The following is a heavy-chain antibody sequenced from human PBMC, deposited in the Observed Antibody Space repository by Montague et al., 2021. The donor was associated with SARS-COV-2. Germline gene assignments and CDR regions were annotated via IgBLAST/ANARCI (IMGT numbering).Heavy chain of an antibody. CDR3: ARYGSVDILTGYYHFDY. V-gene: IGHV4-59*01. D-gene: IGHD3-9*01. Sequence: SETLSLTCTVSGGSISSYYWSWIRQPPGKGLEWIGYIYYSGSTNYNPSLKSRVTISVDTSKNQSSLKLSSVTAADTAVYYCARYGSVDILTGYYHFDYWGQGTLVTVSS. CDR2: IYYSGST. CDR1: GGSISSYY. J-gene: IGHJ4*02.